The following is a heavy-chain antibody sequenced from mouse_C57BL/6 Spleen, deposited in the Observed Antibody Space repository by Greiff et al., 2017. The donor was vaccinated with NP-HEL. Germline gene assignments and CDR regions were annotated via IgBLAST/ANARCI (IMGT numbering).Heavy chain of an antibody. D-gene: IGHD2-4*01. CDR2: LYPGSGST. CDR1: GYTFPSYW. CDR3: ARRGDYDVAWFAY. V-gene: IGHV1-55*01. J-gene: IGHJ3*01. Sequence: QVQLQQPGAELVKPGASVKMSCKASGYTFPSYWITWVQQRPGQGLEWIGALYPGSGSTNYNEQFKSKATLTVDTSSSTAYMQLSSLTSEDSAVYYCARRGDYDVAWFAYWGQGTLVTVSA.